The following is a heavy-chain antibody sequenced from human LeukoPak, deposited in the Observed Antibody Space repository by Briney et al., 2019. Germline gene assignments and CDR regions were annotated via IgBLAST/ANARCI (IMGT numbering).Heavy chain of an antibody. CDR1: GFTFSTYW. CDR2: IRQDGSKI. D-gene: IGHD3-10*01. V-gene: IGHV3-7*01. CDR3: ARLQYSFLYGSGSYGVDY. Sequence: GGSLRLSCAASGFTFSTYWMSWVRQAPGKGLEWVANIRQDGSKIYYVDSVKGRFTISRDNAKNSLYLQMNSLRAEDTAVYYCARLQYSFLYGSGSYGVDYWGQGTLVTVSS. J-gene: IGHJ4*02.